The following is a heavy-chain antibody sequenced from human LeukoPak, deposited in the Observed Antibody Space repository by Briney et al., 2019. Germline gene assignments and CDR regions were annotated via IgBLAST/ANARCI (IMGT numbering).Heavy chain of an antibody. V-gene: IGHV5-51*01. CDR2: IYPDDSDT. CDR3: ARQAPLAYFDF. Sequence: NPGESLKISCKGSGYSFTTNWVGWVRRMPGKGLEWMGIIYPDDSDTRYSPSFRGQVTISADKSISTAYLQWSSLKASDTAMYYCARQAPLAYFDFWGQGTLVTVSS. CDR1: GYSFTTNW. J-gene: IGHJ4*02.